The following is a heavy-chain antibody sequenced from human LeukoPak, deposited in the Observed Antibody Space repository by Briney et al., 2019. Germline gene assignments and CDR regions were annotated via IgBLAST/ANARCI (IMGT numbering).Heavy chain of an antibody. V-gene: IGHV3-7*01. D-gene: IGHD3-3*01. CDR2: INQDGSHK. CDR1: GFTFSSYA. Sequence: GGSLRLSCAASGFTFSSYAMSWVRQAPGKGLEWVANINQDGSHKNHVDSVKGRFTISRDNAKNSLYLQMNSLRVEDTAVYYCATPYSDYWSGYSGHWGQGTLVTVSS. CDR3: ATPYSDYWSGYSGH. J-gene: IGHJ4*02.